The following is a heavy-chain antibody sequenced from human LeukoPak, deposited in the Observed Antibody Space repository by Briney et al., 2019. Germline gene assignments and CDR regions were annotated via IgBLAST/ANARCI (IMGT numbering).Heavy chain of an antibody. V-gene: IGHV4-59*01. J-gene: IGHJ4*02. CDR2: IYYSGST. D-gene: IGHD3-22*01. CDR1: GGSISSYY. Sequence: SETLSLTCTVSGGSISSYYWSWIRQPPGKGLEWIGYIYYSGSTNYNPSLKSRVTISVDTSKNQFSLKLSSVTAADTAVYYCAREAAYDSSGYVDYWGQGTLVTVSS. CDR3: AREAAYDSSGYVDY.